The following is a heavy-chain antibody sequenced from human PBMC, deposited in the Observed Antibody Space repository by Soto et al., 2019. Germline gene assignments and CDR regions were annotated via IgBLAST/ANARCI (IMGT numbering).Heavy chain of an antibody. Sequence: SETPSLTCTVSGGAISGYYWTWIRQSAGKGLEWIGRIYSSGGTKYNPSLQSRVTMSLDTSKNQFSLRLTSVTAADTAVYYCARGQRFSDSFDPWGQGTLVTVSS. D-gene: IGHD3-3*01. V-gene: IGHV4-4*07. CDR2: IYSSGGT. J-gene: IGHJ5*02. CDR1: GGAISGYY. CDR3: ARGQRFSDSFDP.